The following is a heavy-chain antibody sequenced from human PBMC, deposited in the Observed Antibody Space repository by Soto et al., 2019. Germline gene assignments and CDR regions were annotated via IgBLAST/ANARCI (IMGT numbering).Heavy chain of an antibody. CDR2: INHSGST. Sequence: LSLTCAVYGGSFSGYYWFWIRQPPGKGLEWIGEINHSGSTNYNPSLKSRVTISIDTPKNQFSLKLSSVTAADTAVYHCARGVVGDSSGYYPVYWGQGALVTVSS. CDR1: GGSFSGYY. V-gene: IGHV4-34*01. CDR3: ARGVVGDSSGYYPVY. J-gene: IGHJ4*02. D-gene: IGHD3-22*01.